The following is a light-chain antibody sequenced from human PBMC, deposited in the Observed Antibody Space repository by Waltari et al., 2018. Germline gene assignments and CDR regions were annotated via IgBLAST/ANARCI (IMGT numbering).Light chain of an antibody. V-gene: IGLV1-44*01. Sequence: QSVLIQPPSVSGTPGQRVTISCSGGTSDIGSHTVNWYQQLPGTAPHLLIYIEHELPARCPARFSGSKSGTSASLTISGLQSEDEADYYCSSWHDRLIGWIFGGGTKLIV. CDR1: TSDIGSHT. J-gene: IGLJ2*01. CDR3: SSWHDRLIGWI. CDR2: IEH.